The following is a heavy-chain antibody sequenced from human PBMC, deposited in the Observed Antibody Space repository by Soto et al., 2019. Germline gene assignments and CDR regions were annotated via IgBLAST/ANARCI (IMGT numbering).Heavy chain of an antibody. CDR1: GYTFTSYG. V-gene: IGHV1-18*01. J-gene: IGHJ5*02. CDR2: ISAYNGNT. D-gene: IGHD3-10*01. CDR3: ARDLFWGGFAESNWLDP. Sequence: QVQLVQSGAEVKKPGASVKVSCKASGYTFTSYGISWVRQAPGQGLEWMGWISAYNGNTNYAQKFQGRVTMTTDTSTSTDYMELRSLRSDDTAVYYCARDLFWGGFAESNWLDPWGQGTLVTVSS.